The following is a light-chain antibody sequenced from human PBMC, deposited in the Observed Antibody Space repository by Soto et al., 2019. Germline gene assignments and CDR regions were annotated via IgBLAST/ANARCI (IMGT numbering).Light chain of an antibody. V-gene: IGKV3-15*01. Sequence: EIAVTQSPATLSVSPGERDTLSWRASQSVASNLAWYQQKPGQTPRLLIYAASTRATGIPARFSGSGSGTDFNLTITSLQSEDFAVYYCQQYYHWPRTFGQGTKVDIK. CDR3: QQYYHWPRT. CDR1: QSVASN. CDR2: AAS. J-gene: IGKJ1*01.